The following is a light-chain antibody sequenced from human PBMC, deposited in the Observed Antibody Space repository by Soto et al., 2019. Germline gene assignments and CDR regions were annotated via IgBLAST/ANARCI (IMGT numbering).Light chain of an antibody. CDR2: RAS. CDR3: QHMAT. V-gene: IGKV1-5*03. J-gene: IGKJ1*01. CDR1: QTISSS. Sequence: DIQMTQSPSTLSASVGDRVTITSRASQTISSSLAWYQQKPGKAPKPLIYRASSLESGVPSRFSGSGSGTEFTLTIISLQPDDFATYFCQHMATFGQGTKVEIK.